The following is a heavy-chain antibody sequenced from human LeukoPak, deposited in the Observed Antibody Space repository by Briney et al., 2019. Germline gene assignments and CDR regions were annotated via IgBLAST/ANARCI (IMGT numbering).Heavy chain of an antibody. CDR2: ISGGAEYT. D-gene: IGHD6-19*01. CDR3: ARDRIAVAGTSPYIDY. CDR1: GFTFTTYA. V-gene: IGHV3-23*01. J-gene: IGHJ4*02. Sequence: GGSLRLSCAASGFTFTTYATNWVRQAPGKGLEWVSSISGGAEYTYYADSVKGRFTISRDTSKNTLYLQMNSLRAEDTAVYYCARDRIAVAGTSPYIDYWGQGTLVTVSS.